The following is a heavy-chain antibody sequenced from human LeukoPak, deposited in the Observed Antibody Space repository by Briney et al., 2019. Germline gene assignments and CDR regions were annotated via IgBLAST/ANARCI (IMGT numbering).Heavy chain of an antibody. CDR3: ARDSSGYPDAFDI. D-gene: IGHD3-22*01. CDR2: IRYDGSNK. CDR1: GFTFSSYG. Sequence: GGSLRLCCAASGFTFSSYGMHWVRQAPGKGLERVAFIRYDGSNKYYADSVKGRFTISRDNSKNTLYLQMNSLRAEDTAVYYCARDSSGYPDAFDIWGQGTMVTVSS. V-gene: IGHV3-30*02. J-gene: IGHJ3*02.